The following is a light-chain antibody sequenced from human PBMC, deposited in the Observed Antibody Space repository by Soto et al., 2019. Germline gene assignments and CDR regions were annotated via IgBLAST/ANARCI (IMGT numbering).Light chain of an antibody. CDR3: QQYGYSPPWT. Sequence: EIVLTQSPGTLSLYPGEGATLSCRASQTVGNNYVAWYQQNPGQAPRLLIYGASRRATGIPDRFRGSESGTDFSLTIIRLETEDIEVYYCQQYGYSPPWTCVKMTKVE. CDR1: QTVGNNY. V-gene: IGKV3-20*01. CDR2: GAS. J-gene: IGKJ1*01.